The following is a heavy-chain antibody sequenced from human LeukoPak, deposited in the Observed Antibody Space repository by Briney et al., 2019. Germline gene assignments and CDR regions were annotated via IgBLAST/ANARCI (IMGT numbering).Heavy chain of an antibody. CDR3: AKDAQRGFDYSNSLES. CDR1: GFTLSHYG. CDR2: IWNDGSDK. Sequence: PGGSLRLSCATSGFTLSHYGMHWVRQAPGKGLEWVAVIWNDGSDKYYGDSVKGRFTISRDNSKNTVYLQMNSLRVEDTAVYYCAKDAQRGFDYSNSLESWGQGALVTVSS. D-gene: IGHD4-11*01. J-gene: IGHJ4*02. V-gene: IGHV3-33*06.